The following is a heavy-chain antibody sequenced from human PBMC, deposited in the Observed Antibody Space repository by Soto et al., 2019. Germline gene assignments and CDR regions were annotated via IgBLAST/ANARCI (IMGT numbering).Heavy chain of an antibody. Sequence: SDTLALTCTVSGGSISSYYWSWIRQPPGKGLEWIGYIYYSGSTNYNPSLKSRVTISVDTSKNQFSLKLSSVTAADTAVYYCARDVVVVAAGRGNWFDPWGQGTLVTVSS. D-gene: IGHD2-15*01. J-gene: IGHJ5*02. CDR1: GGSISSYY. CDR2: IYYSGST. V-gene: IGHV4-59*12. CDR3: ARDVVVVAAGRGNWFDP.